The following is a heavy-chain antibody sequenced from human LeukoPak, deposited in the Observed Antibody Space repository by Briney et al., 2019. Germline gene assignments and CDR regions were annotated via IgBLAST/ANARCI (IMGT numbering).Heavy chain of an antibody. V-gene: IGHV3-30*18. Sequence: PGGSLRLSCAASGFTFSSYGMHWVRQAPGKGLEWVAVISYNGSNKYYADSVKGRFTISRDNSKNTLYLQMNGLRAEDTAVYYCAKDHEVLWFEELWTPNWFDPWGQGTLVTVSS. CDR3: AKDHEVLWFEELWTPNWFDP. CDR1: GFTFSSYG. J-gene: IGHJ5*02. CDR2: ISYNGSNK. D-gene: IGHD3-10*01.